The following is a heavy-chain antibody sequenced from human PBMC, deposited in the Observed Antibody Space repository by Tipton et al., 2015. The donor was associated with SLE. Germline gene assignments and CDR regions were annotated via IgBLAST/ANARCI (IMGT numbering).Heavy chain of an antibody. CDR2: LSYSGST. CDR3: ATHYGSSFDF. Sequence: TLSLTCTVSGGSLSSYYWSRIRQSPEKGLEWIGYLSYSGSTNYNPSLESRVTISVDTSKNQFSLKLSSVTAADTAVYYCATHYGSSFDFWGQGTLVTVSS. CDR1: GGSLSSYY. J-gene: IGHJ4*02. D-gene: IGHD6-13*01. V-gene: IGHV4-59*08.